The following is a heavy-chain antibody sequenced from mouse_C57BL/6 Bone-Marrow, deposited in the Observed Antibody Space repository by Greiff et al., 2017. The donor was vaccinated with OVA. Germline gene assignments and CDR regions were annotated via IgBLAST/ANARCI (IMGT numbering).Heavy chain of an antibody. CDR2: IDPSDSYT. CDR1: GFTFTSYW. V-gene: IGHV1-50*01. CDR3: ASAVLVY. Sequence: VQLQQPGAELVKPGASVKLSCTASGFTFTSYWMQWVKQRPGQGLEWIGEIDPSDSYTNYKQKFKGKATLTVDTSSSTAYLQLSSLTSEDSAVYFCASAVLVYWVRGTLVTVST. J-gene: IGHJ3*01.